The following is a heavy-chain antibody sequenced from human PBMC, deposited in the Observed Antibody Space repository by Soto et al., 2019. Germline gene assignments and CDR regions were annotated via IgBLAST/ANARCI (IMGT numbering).Heavy chain of an antibody. CDR1: GYTFTGYY. D-gene: IGHD3-3*01. V-gene: IGHV1-2*02. J-gene: IGHJ4*02. CDR3: ARSRVLRFLEWFHFDY. Sequence: GASVKVSCKASGYTFTGYYMHWVRQAPGQGLEWMGWINPNSGGTNYAQKFQGRVTMTRDTSISTAHMELSRLRSDDTAVYYCARSRVLRFLEWFHFDYWGQGTLVTVSS. CDR2: INPNSGGT.